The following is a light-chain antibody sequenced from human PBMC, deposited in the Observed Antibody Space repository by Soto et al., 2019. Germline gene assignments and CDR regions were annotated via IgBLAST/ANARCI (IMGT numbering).Light chain of an antibody. Sequence: DIQMTQSPSTLSASVGDRVTITCRASQSISSWLAWYQQKPGKAPKLLIYDASSLESGVPSRFSGSGSGTEFTPTNSSLQPDDFATYYCQQYNSYSSLTFGGGTKVEIK. J-gene: IGKJ4*01. CDR3: QQYNSYSSLT. CDR1: QSISSW. CDR2: DAS. V-gene: IGKV1-5*01.